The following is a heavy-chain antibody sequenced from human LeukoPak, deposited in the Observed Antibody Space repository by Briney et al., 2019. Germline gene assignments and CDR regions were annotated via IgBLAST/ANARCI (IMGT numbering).Heavy chain of an antibody. D-gene: IGHD5-24*01. CDR3: AIPPYGGATTPLKSYFD. Sequence: SETLSLTCTVSGGSIISDDYYWSWIRQPPGKGLEWIGYIYYSGSTYYNPSLKSRVTISVDTSKNQFSLKLSSVTAADTAGYYGAIPPYGGATTPLKSYFDYGGREPLVPFPS. V-gene: IGHV4-30-4*01. CDR2: IYYSGST. J-gene: IGHJ4*02. CDR1: GGSIISDDYY.